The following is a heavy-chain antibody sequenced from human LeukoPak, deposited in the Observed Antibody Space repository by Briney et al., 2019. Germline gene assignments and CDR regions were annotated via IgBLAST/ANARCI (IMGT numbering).Heavy chain of an antibody. J-gene: IGHJ4*02. Sequence: SETLSLTCTVSGGSINSYYWSWIRQSPGKGLEWIGYIYYGGSTNYNPSLKSRATISADTSKNQFSLKLSSVTAADTAVHYCARAGYSFGLDYWGQGTLVTVSS. CDR2: IYYGGST. V-gene: IGHV4-59*01. D-gene: IGHD5-18*01. CDR1: GGSINSYY. CDR3: ARAGYSFGLDY.